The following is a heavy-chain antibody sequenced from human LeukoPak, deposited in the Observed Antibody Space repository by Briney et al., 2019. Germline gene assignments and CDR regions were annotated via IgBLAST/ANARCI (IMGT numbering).Heavy chain of an antibody. CDR2: ISYDGSNK. Sequence: GGSLRLSCAASGFTFSSYAMHWVRQAPGKGLEWVAAISYDGSNKYYADSVKGRFTISRDNSKNTLYLQMNSLRAEDTAVYYCARASGFSYYFDYWGQGTLVTVSS. V-gene: IGHV3-30-3*01. CDR1: GFTFSSYA. CDR3: ARASGFSYYFDY. J-gene: IGHJ4*02. D-gene: IGHD3-22*01.